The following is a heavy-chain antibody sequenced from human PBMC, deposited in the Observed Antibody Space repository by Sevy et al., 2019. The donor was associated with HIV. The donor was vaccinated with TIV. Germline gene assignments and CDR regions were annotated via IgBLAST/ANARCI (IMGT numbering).Heavy chain of an antibody. V-gene: IGHV1-46*01. CDR1: GYTFTSYY. Sequence: ASVKVSCKASGYTFTSYYMHWVRQAPGQGLEWMGIINPSGGSTSYAQKFQGRVTMPRDTSTSTVYMELSSLRSEETAVYYCARCPDIVVVPAAIYGMDVWGQGTTVTVSS. CDR2: INPSGGST. D-gene: IGHD2-2*01. J-gene: IGHJ6*02. CDR3: ARCPDIVVVPAAIYGMDV.